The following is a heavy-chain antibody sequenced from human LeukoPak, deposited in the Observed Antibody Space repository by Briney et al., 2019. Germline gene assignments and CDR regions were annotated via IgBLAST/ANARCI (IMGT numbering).Heavy chain of an antibody. J-gene: IGHJ5*02. CDR3: ARDPNDSPSWFDP. CDR1: GGSISSGDYY. D-gene: IGHD3-3*01. Sequence: PSETLSLTCTVSGGSISSGDYYWSWVRQPPGKGLEWIGYIYYSGSTYYNPSLKSRVTISVDTSKNQFSLKLSSVTAADTAVYYCARDPNDSPSWFDPWGQGTLVTVSS. V-gene: IGHV4-30-4*02. CDR2: IYYSGST.